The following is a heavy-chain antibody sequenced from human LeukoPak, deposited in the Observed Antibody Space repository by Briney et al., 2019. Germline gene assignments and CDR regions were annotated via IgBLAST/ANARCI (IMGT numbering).Heavy chain of an antibody. D-gene: IGHD1-26*01. Sequence: PSETLSLTCTVFGGSISSYYWGWIRQPAGKGLEWIGRIYTSGSTKYNPSLKSRVTMSIDTSKNQFSLKLSSVTAADTAVYYCARGSGSHGRDWFDPWGQGTLVTVSS. CDR1: GGSISSYY. CDR3: ARGSGSHGRDWFDP. V-gene: IGHV4-4*07. J-gene: IGHJ5*02. CDR2: IYTSGST.